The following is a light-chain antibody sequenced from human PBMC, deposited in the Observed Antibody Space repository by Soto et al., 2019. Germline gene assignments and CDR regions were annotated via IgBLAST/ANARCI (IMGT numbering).Light chain of an antibody. CDR2: GAS. CDR3: QQYGNSVLT. Sequence: EIVMTQSPATLSVSPGERATLSCRASQSVSSDLAWYQQMPGQAPRLLIYGASTRATGIPDRFSGSGSGTDFTLTISRLEPEDFVVYYCQQYGNSVLTFGGGTEVDIK. J-gene: IGKJ4*01. CDR1: QSVSSD. V-gene: IGKV3D-15*01.